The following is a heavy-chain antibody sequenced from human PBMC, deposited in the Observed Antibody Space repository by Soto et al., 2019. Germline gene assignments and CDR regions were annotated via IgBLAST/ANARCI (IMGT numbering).Heavy chain of an antibody. Sequence: KTSETLSLTCAVYGGSFSGYYWSWIRQPPGKGLEWIGEINHSGSTNYNPSLKSRVTISVDTSKNQFSLKLSSVTAADTAVYYCARGTARGYYNWFDPWGQGTLVTVSS. CDR2: INHSGST. CDR3: ARGTARGYYNWFDP. CDR1: GGSFSGYY. D-gene: IGHD5-18*01. V-gene: IGHV4-34*01. J-gene: IGHJ5*02.